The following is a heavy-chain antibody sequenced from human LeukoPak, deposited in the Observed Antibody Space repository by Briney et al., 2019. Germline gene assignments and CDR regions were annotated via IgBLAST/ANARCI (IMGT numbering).Heavy chain of an antibody. Sequence: GGSLRLSCSASGFPFNTYAIHWVRQAPGKGLEYVAGISSNGDNTDFADSAKGRFTISRDNSKSTLFLQMNSLRAEDTAVYFCTRDSALLGVAFDIWGQGTVVTVSS. CDR3: TRDSALLGVAFDI. CDR2: ISSNGDNT. D-gene: IGHD2-15*01. CDR1: GFPFNTYA. V-gene: IGHV3-64D*06. J-gene: IGHJ3*02.